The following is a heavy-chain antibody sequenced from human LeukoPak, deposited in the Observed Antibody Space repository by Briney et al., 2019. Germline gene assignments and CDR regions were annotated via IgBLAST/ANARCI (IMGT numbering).Heavy chain of an antibody. CDR1: GGSISSSSYY. V-gene: IGHV4-39*01. CDR2: IYYSGST. CDR3: ARPGVGKDYYYYMDV. J-gene: IGHJ6*03. Sequence: SETLSLTCTVSGGSISSSSYYWGWIRQPPGKGLEWIGSIYYSGSTYYNPSLRSRVTISVDTSKNQFPLKLSSVTAADTAVYYCARPGVGKDYYYYMDVWGKGTTVTVSS. D-gene: IGHD3-10*01.